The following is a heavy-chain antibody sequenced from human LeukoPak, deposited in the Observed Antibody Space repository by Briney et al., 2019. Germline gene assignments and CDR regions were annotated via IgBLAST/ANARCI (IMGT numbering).Heavy chain of an antibody. Sequence: GASVKVSCKASGYTLTSYGMIWVRQAPGQGLEWMGWISAYNGNTNYAQKLQGRVTMTTDTSTSTAYMELRSLRSDDTAVYYCARRIVGATLRGNWFDPWGQGTLVTVSS. CDR1: GYTLTSYG. D-gene: IGHD1-26*01. J-gene: IGHJ5*02. CDR2: ISAYNGNT. CDR3: ARRIVGATLRGNWFDP. V-gene: IGHV1-18*01.